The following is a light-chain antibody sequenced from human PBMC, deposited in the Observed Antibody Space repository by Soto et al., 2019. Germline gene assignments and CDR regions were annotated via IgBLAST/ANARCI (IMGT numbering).Light chain of an antibody. CDR1: QSISNW. Sequence: IHIARFSSTLPASLVQSLTITCRASQSISNWLAWYQQKPRTAPKVLIYPASNLQSGVPSRFSGSGSGTEFTLTISSLQPDDFATYYCQQYNSYSFGQGTKVDIK. J-gene: IGKJ1*01. CDR3: QQYNSYS. CDR2: PAS. V-gene: IGKV1-5*01.